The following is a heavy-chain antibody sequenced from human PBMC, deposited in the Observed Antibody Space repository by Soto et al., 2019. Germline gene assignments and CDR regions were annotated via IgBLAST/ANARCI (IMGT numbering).Heavy chain of an antibody. CDR1: GYSFTSYW. CDR2: IYPGDSDT. J-gene: IGHJ6*02. CDR3: ASHAATIGGVSYSYGMDV. Sequence: GESLKISCKGSGYSFTSYWIGWGRQMPGKGLEWMGIIYPGDSDTRYSPSFQGQGTISAVKSSSTAYLQWGSLKASDPAMYYCASHAATIGGVSYSYGMDVWGQGTPVTVSS. V-gene: IGHV5-51*01. D-gene: IGHD5-12*01.